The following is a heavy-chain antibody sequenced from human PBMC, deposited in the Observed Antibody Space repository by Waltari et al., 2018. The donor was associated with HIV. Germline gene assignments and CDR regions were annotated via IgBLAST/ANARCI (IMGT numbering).Heavy chain of an antibody. CDR3: ARVAGGDYFDY. CDR2: ISPYNGNT. J-gene: IGHJ4*02. Sequence: QVQLVQSGGEVQKPGASVKVSCKASGYTFIDHGITWVRKAPGQGLEWMAWISPYNGNTDYAQRFQGRVSVTTDTSTNTAYMELRSLRSDDTAVYFCARVAGGDYFDYWGQGTLVTVSS. V-gene: IGHV1-18*01. D-gene: IGHD4-17*01. CDR1: GYTFIDHG.